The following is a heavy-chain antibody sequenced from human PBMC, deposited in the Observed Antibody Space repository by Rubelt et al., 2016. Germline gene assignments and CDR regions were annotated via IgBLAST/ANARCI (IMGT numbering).Heavy chain of an antibody. CDR2: IYYSGST. V-gene: IGHV4-31*03. CDR1: GGSISSGGYY. D-gene: IGHD1-26*01. CDR3: ARGRMGFHYYYYGMDV. J-gene: IGHJ6*02. Sequence: TLSLTCTVSGGSISSGGYYWSWIRQHPGKGLEWIGYIYYSGSTNYNPSLKSRVTISVDTSKNQFSLKLSSVTAADTAVYYCARGRMGFHYYYYGMDVWGQGTTVTVSS.